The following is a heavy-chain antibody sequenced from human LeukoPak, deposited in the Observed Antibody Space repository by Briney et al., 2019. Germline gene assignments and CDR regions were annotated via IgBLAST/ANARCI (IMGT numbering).Heavy chain of an antibody. Sequence: ASVKVSCKASGYTFTGYYMHWVRQAPGQGVEWMGWINPNSGGTNYAQKFRGRGTMTSGTSISTAYMELSRLRSDDTAVYYCASIGPYYYESSGSLDAFDIWGQGTMVTVSS. CDR1: GYTFTGYY. V-gene: IGHV1-2*02. CDR3: ASIGPYYYESSGSLDAFDI. J-gene: IGHJ3*02. CDR2: INPNSGGT. D-gene: IGHD3-22*01.